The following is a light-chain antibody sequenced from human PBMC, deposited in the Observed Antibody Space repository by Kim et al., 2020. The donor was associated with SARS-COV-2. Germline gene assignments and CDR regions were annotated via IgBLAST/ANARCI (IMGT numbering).Light chain of an antibody. CDR2: RDS. CDR3: QAWDGGAWV. V-gene: IGLV3-1*01. J-gene: IGLJ3*02. Sequence: PVLVIYRDSKRPSGNPERFSGANSGNTATVTISGTAAMDEADYYCQAWDGGAWVFGGGTQLTVL.